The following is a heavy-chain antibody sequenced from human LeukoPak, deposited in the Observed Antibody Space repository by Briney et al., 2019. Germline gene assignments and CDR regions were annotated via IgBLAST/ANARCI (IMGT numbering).Heavy chain of an antibody. D-gene: IGHD6-19*01. CDR3: ARDRGLLYGSSGCLDS. Sequence: ASVEDSCKTSGYTFTSYYMHWVRQAPGQGLEWMGLNNPSSGTTGYAQKFQGRVTMTRDASTSTVYMELSSLTSEDTAVYYCARDRGLLYGSSGCLDSWGQGTLVTVSS. CDR1: GYTFTSYY. CDR2: NNPSSGTT. V-gene: IGHV1-46*01. J-gene: IGHJ4*02.